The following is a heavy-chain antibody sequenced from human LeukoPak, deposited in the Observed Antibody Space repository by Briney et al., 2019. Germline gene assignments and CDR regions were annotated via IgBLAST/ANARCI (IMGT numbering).Heavy chain of an antibody. Sequence: GGTLRLSCAASGFTFSNYAMSWVRQAPPKGLERVSGTSGGGASTYYADSVKGRFTISRDNSKNTLDLQMNSLRAGDTAIYYCAKGISTPDYWGQGTLVIVSS. D-gene: IGHD2-2*01. V-gene: IGHV3-23*01. CDR2: TSGGGAST. CDR1: GFTFSNYA. CDR3: AKGISTPDY. J-gene: IGHJ4*02.